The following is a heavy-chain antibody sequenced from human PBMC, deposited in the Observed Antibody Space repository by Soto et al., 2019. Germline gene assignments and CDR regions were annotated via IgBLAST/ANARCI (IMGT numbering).Heavy chain of an antibody. V-gene: IGHV4-59*01. CDR1: GGSIRSYY. CDR3: ARDRRAGAFDI. Sequence: QVQLQESGPGLVKPSETLSLTCTVSGGSIRSYYWSWIRQAPGKGLEWIGFIYYNGNTNYNPSLKXXVTISVDTSKTQFSLKLSSVTAADTAVSYCARDRRAGAFDIWGQGTMVTVSS. CDR2: IYYNGNT. J-gene: IGHJ3*02.